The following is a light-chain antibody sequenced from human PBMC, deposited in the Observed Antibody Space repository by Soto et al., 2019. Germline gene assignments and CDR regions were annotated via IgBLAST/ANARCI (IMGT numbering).Light chain of an antibody. Sequence: EIVMTQSPATLSVSPGERATLSCRASQSVYSNLAWYQQTPGQAPRLLIYGASTRATGIPARFSGSGSGTDFTLTISSLQSEDFAVYYCQQYNNWPLTFGGVTKVEIK. CDR3: QQYNNWPLT. V-gene: IGKV3D-15*01. J-gene: IGKJ4*01. CDR1: QSVYSN. CDR2: GAS.